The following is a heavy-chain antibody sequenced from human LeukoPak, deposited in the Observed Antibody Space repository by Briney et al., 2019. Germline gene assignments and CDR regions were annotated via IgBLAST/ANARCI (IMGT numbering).Heavy chain of an antibody. V-gene: IGHV3-20*04. CDR2: INWNGGST. CDR1: GFTIDDYG. CDR3: ARRESGYDYWGA. D-gene: IGHD5-12*01. Sequence: GGSLRLSCIASGFTIDDYGMSWVRQGPGKGLEWVSGINWNGGSTRYADSVRGRFTISRDNAKNSLYLQMNSLRVEDTALYYCARRESGYDYWGAWGQGTLVTVSS. J-gene: IGHJ4*02.